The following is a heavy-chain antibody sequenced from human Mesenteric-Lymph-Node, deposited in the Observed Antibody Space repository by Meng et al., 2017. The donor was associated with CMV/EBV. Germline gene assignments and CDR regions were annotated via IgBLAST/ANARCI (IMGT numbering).Heavy chain of an antibody. CDR3: AKVVSYGSGSPFDP. Sequence: GESLKISCAVSGFSFTSYGMHWVRQAPGKGLEWVAVIWYDGSSEHYADSVKGRFTISRDNSKNTLYLQMNSLRAEDTAVYYCAKVVSYGSGSPFDPWGQGTLVTVSS. V-gene: IGHV3-30*02. J-gene: IGHJ5*02. D-gene: IGHD3-10*01. CDR2: IWYDGSSE. CDR1: GFSFTSYG.